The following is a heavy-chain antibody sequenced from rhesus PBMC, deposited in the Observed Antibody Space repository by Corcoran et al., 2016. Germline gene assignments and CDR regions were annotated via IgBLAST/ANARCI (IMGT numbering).Heavy chain of an antibody. CDR3: ARDLSSGWDYLLDV. V-gene: IGHV4-127*01. Sequence: QVQLQESGPGLVKPSETLSLTCGVSGYSISNGYGWSWLRQPPGKGLEWIGYIGGSSGNNNYNPSLKSRVTIAKDTSKNQFSLKLRSGTAADTAVYYCARDLSSGWDYLLDVWGRGVLVTVSS. J-gene: IGHJ5-2*02. CDR1: GYSISNGYG. CDR2: IGGSSGNN. D-gene: IGHD6-31*01.